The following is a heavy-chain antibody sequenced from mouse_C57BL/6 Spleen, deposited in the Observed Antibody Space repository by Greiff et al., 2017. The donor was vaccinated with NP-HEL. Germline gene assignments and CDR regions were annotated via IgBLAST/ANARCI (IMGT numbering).Heavy chain of an antibody. V-gene: IGHV1-69*01. Sequence: QVQLKESGAELVMPGASVKLSCKASGYTFTSYWMHWVKQRPGQGLEWIGEIDPSDSYTNYNQKFKGKSTLTVDKSSSTAYMQLSSLTSEDSAVYYCARWELRLHYFDYWGQGTTLTVSS. CDR1: GYTFTSYW. D-gene: IGHD3-2*02. CDR3: ARWELRLHYFDY. CDR2: IDPSDSYT. J-gene: IGHJ2*01.